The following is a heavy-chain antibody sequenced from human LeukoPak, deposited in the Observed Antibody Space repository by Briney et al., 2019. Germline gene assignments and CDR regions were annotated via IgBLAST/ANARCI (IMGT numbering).Heavy chain of an antibody. CDR3: ARVVQYSSSCDY. Sequence: PGGSLRLSCAASGFTVSSNYMSWVRQAPGKGLEWVSTISADGGSTYYADSVKGRFTISRDNSKNTLYLQMNSLRAEDTAVYYCARVVQYSSSCDYWGQGTLVTVSS. J-gene: IGHJ4*02. D-gene: IGHD6-13*01. CDR2: ISADGGST. CDR1: GFTVSSNY. V-gene: IGHV3-66*03.